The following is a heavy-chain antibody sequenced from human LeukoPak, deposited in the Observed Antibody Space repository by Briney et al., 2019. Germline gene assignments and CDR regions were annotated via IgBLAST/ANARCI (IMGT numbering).Heavy chain of an antibody. D-gene: IGHD6-13*01. CDR2: ISWNSGSI. Sequence: GGSLRLPCAASGFTFDDYAMHWVRQAPGKGLEWVSGISWNSGSIGYADSVKGRFTISRDNAKNSLYLQMNSLRAEDTALYYCAKDIGYSSSCFDYWGQGTLVTVSS. V-gene: IGHV3-9*01. CDR3: AKDIGYSSSCFDY. CDR1: GFTFDDYA. J-gene: IGHJ4*02.